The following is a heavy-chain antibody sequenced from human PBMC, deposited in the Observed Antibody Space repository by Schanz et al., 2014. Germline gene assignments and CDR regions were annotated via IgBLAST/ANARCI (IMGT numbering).Heavy chain of an antibody. Sequence: EVQLVESGGVVVKPGESLRLSCAASGFTFHDYTMHWVRQGPGKGLEWVSLIDRDGGNTFYADSVKGRFTISRDNSKNSLYLQMNSLTTEDTAVYYCAKDSRGSSFDMDVWGQGTTVTVSS. D-gene: IGHD1-26*01. CDR2: IDRDGGNT. CDR1: GFTFHDYT. V-gene: IGHV3-43*01. CDR3: AKDSRGSSFDMDV. J-gene: IGHJ6*02.